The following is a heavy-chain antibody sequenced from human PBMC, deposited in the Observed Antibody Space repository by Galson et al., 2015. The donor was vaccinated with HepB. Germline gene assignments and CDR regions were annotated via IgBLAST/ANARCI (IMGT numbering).Heavy chain of an antibody. CDR2: ISYDGSNK. CDR3: ARSDYDFWSGSFGY. CDR1: GFTFSSYV. Sequence: SLRLSCAASGFTFSSYVMHWVRQAPGKGLEWVAVISYDGSNKYYADSVKGRFTISRDNSKNTLYLQMNSLRAEDTAVYYCARSDYDFWSGSFGYWGQGTLVTVSS. J-gene: IGHJ4*02. V-gene: IGHV3-30-3*01. D-gene: IGHD3-3*01.